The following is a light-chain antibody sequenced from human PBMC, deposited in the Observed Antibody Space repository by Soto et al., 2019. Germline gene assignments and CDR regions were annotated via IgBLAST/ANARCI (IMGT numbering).Light chain of an antibody. J-gene: IGLJ1*01. CDR2: EVS. CDR1: SSDVGSYNL. CDR3: CSYGGSRILYV. Sequence: QSLLTQPASVYGSPGQSITISCTGTSSDVGSYNLVSWYQQHPGKAPKLMIYEVSKRPSGVSNRFSGSKSGNTASLTISGLQAEDEADYFSCSYGGSRILYVFGTGTKVTVL. V-gene: IGLV2-23*02.